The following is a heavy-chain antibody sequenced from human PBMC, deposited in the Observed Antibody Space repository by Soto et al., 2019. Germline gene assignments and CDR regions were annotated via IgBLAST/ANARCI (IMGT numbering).Heavy chain of an antibody. CDR1: GYTFTSYG. Sequence: ASVNVSCKXSGYTFTSYGISWVRQAPGQGLEWMGWISAYNGNTNYAQKLQGRVTMTTDTSTSTAYMELRSLRSDDTAVYYCARAPRRNYDFWSGPSAWGQGTLVTVSS. CDR3: ARAPRRNYDFWSGPSA. D-gene: IGHD3-3*01. J-gene: IGHJ5*02. V-gene: IGHV1-18*01. CDR2: ISAYNGNT.